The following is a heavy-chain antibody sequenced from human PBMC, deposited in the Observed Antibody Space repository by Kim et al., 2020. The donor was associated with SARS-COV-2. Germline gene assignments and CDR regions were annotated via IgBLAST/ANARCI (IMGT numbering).Heavy chain of an antibody. J-gene: IGHJ3*01. D-gene: IGHD3-22*01. V-gene: IGHV3-11*06. CDR3: ARAGRITMIVVVEGGPFDL. Sequence: KGRFTISRDNAKNSLYLQMNSLRAEDTAVYYCARAGRITMIVVVEGGPFDLWGQGTMVTVSS.